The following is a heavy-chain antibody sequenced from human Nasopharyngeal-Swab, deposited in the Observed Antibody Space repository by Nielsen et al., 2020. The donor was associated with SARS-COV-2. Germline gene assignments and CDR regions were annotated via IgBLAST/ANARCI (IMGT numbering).Heavy chain of an antibody. J-gene: IGHJ6*02. D-gene: IGHD6-6*01. CDR2: ISAYNGNT. Sequence: WVRQAPGQGLEWMGWISAYNGNTNYAQKLQGRVTMTTDTSTSTAYMELRSLRSDDTAVYYCARDGYSSSSVYYYYYHGMDVWGQGTTVTVSS. CDR3: ARDGYSSSSVYYYYYHGMDV. V-gene: IGHV1-18*01.